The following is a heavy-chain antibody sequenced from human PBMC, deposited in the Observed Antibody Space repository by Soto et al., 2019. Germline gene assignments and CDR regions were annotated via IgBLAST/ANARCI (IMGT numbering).Heavy chain of an antibody. CDR1: GGSISSSSYY. J-gene: IGHJ6*03. CDR2: IYYSGST. CDR3: EGGLGGYEFTWGYYYYYMDV. Sequence: QLQLQESGPGLVKPSETLSLTCTVSGGSISSSSYYWGWIRQPPGKGLEWIGSIYYSGSTYYNPSLKSRVTISVDTSKNQFSLKLSSVTAADTAVYYCEGGLGGYEFTWGYYYYYMDVWGKGTTVTVSS. D-gene: IGHD5-12*01. V-gene: IGHV4-39*01.